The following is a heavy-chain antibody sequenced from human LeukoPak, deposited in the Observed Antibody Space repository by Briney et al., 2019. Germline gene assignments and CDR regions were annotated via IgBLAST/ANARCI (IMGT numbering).Heavy chain of an antibody. V-gene: IGHV3-23*01. Sequence: PGGSLRLSCAASGFTFSSYAMSWVRQAPGKGLEWVSAISGSGGSTYYADSVKGRFTISRDNSKNTLYLQMNSLRAEDTAVYYCAVYCPGGDCPGISFQHWGEGRLVSVSS. CDR1: GFTFSSYA. D-gene: IGHD2-8*02. CDR3: AVYCPGGDCPGISFQH. CDR2: ISGSGGST. J-gene: IGHJ1*01.